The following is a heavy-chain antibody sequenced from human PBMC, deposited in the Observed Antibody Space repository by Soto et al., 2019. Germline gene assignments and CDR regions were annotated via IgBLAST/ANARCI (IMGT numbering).Heavy chain of an antibody. V-gene: IGHV6-1*01. CDR1: GDSVSSNSAA. CDR2: TYYRSRWYN. Sequence: SQTLSLTCAISGDSVSSNSAAWNWIRLSPSRGLEWLARTYYRSRWYNDYAVSVRSRITVNPDTSKNQFSLQLTSVTPEDTAVYYCARDRTYYYYGEDTVTGYYYYYMDVWGKGTTVTVSS. D-gene: IGHD1-26*01. J-gene: IGHJ6*03. CDR3: ARDRTYYYYGEDTVTGYYYYYMDV.